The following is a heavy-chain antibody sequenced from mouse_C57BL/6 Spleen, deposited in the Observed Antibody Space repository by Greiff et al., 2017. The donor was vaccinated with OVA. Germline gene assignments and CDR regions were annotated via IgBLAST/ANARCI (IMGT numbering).Heavy chain of an antibody. CDR2: IDPSDSYT. J-gene: IGHJ2*01. V-gene: IGHV1-69*01. CDR1: GYTFTSYW. D-gene: IGHD1-1*01. Sequence: VPLPQPGAELVMPGASVKLSCKASGYTFTSYWMHWVKQRPGQGLEWIGEIDPSDSYTNYNQKFKGKSTLTVDKSSSTAYMQLSSLTSEDSAVYYCARSGGSSFYWGQGTTLTVSS. CDR3: ARSGGSSFY.